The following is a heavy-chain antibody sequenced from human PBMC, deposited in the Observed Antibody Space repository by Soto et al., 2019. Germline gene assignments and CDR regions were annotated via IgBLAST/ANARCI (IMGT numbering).Heavy chain of an antibody. V-gene: IGHV4-59*08. Sequence: SETLSLTCTVSNGSISSYYWSWIRQPPGKGLEWIGEINQSGSTNYNPSLKSRVTLFVDTSKNQFSLKLSSVTAADTAVYYCVRHAQWIIRAYWGQGSLVTVSS. CDR1: NGSISSYY. CDR3: VRHAQWIIRAY. CDR2: INQSGST. J-gene: IGHJ4*02. D-gene: IGHD5-12*01.